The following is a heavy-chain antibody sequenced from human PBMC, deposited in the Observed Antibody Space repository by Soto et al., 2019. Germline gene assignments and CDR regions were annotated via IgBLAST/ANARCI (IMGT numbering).Heavy chain of an antibody. V-gene: IGHV1-3*01. CDR3: ASVYCSSTSCYFTPRKYYFDY. Sequence: GASVKVSCKASGYTFTSYAMHWVRQAPGQRLEWMGWINAGNGNTKYSQKFQGRVTITRDTSASTAYMELSSLRSEDTAVYYCASVYCSSTSCYFTPRKYYFDYWGQGTLVTVSS. D-gene: IGHD2-2*01. CDR2: INAGNGNT. J-gene: IGHJ4*02. CDR1: GYTFTSYA.